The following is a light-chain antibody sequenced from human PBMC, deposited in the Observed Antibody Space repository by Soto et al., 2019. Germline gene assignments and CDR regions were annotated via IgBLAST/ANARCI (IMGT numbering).Light chain of an antibody. CDR1: QSVSSSY. CDR2: GAS. CDR3: QKYGSYLGMYT. Sequence: EIVLTQSPGTLSLSPGERATLSCRASQSVSSSYLAWYQQKPGQAPRLLIYGASIRATGIPDRFSGSGSWTDFPLTISRLEPEDFAVYYCQKYGSYLGMYTFGQGTKREIK. V-gene: IGKV3-20*01. J-gene: IGKJ2*01.